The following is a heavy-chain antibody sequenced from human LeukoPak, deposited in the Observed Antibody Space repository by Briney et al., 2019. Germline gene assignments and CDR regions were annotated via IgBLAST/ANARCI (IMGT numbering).Heavy chain of an antibody. CDR3: ARQGARGAFDI. CDR1: GYIFTTYG. D-gene: IGHD4/OR15-4a*01. V-gene: IGHV1-18*01. J-gene: IGHJ3*02. CDR2: ISTYAGST. Sequence: ASVKVSCKASGYIFTTYGISWVRQAPGQGLEWVGWISTYAGSTYYAKKFQDRVTMTTDTTASTAYMELRSLKSDDTAVYYCARQGARGAFDIWGQGTMVTVSS.